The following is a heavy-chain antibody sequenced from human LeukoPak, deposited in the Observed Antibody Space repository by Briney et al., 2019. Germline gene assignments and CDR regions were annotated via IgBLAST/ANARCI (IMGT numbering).Heavy chain of an antibody. J-gene: IGHJ6*03. CDR2: IIPISGTA. CDR3: ARSVGWEPRHYYYMDV. CDR1: GGTFSSYA. V-gene: IGHV1-69*05. D-gene: IGHD1-26*01. Sequence: GASLKVSCKASGGTFSSYAISWVRQAPGQGLEWMGGIIPISGTANYAQKFQGRVTITTDESTSTAYMELSSLRSEDTAVYYCARSVGWEPRHYYYMDVWGKGTTVTVSS.